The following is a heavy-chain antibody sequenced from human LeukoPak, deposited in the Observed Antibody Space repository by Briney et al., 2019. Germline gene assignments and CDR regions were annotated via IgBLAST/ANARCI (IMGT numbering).Heavy chain of an antibody. V-gene: IGHV1-8*01. D-gene: IGHD3/OR15-3a*01. Sequence: GASVKVSCKASGYTFTSYNINWVRQAPGQGLEWMGWMNPNSGNTGYAQKFQGRVIMTKNTSITTAYMDLRSLRSEDTAVYYCARALSWTTESYYYMDVWGKGTTVTVSS. CDR1: GYTFTSYN. J-gene: IGHJ6*03. CDR2: MNPNSGNT. CDR3: ARALSWTTESYYYMDV.